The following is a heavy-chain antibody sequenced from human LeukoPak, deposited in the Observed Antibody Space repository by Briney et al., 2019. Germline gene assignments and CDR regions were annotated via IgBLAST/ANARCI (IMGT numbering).Heavy chain of an antibody. CDR1: GFTFSSHW. CDR3: AKGGYCSSTSCYVGWFDP. CDR2: ISGGGGST. D-gene: IGHD2-2*01. J-gene: IGHJ5*02. Sequence: GGSLRLSCAASGFTFSSHWMNWVRQAPGKGLEWVSVISGGGGSTYYADSVKGRFTISRDNSKNTLFLQMNSLRAEDTAVYYCAKGGYCSSTSCYVGWFDPWGQGTLVTVSS. V-gene: IGHV3-23*01.